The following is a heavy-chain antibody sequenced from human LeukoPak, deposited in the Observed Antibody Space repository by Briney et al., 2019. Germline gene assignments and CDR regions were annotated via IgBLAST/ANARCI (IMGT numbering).Heavy chain of an antibody. CDR2: ISAYNGNT. V-gene: IGHV1-18*01. D-gene: IGHD1-26*01. Sequence: APVKVSCQASGYTFTNYGLSWVRQAPGQGLEWMGWISAYNGNTNYAQKLQGRVTMTTDTSTSTAYMELRSLRSDDTAVYYCARVDRVGASRGCDYWGQGTLVTVSS. CDR1: GYTFTNYG. CDR3: ARVDRVGASRGCDY. J-gene: IGHJ4*02.